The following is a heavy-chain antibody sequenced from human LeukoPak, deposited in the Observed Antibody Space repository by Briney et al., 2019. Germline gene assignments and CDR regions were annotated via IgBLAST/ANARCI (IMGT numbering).Heavy chain of an antibody. Sequence: ASVKVSCKASAYTFTSYGISWVRQAPGQGLEWMGWISVYNGHTNYAQNLQGRVTMTTDTSTSTAYMELRSLRSDDTAVYYCARFAVHRRITVAGQFGLDYWGQGTLVSVSS. CDR1: AYTFTSYG. V-gene: IGHV1-18*01. CDR2: ISVYNGHT. D-gene: IGHD6-19*01. J-gene: IGHJ4*02. CDR3: ARFAVHRRITVAGQFGLDY.